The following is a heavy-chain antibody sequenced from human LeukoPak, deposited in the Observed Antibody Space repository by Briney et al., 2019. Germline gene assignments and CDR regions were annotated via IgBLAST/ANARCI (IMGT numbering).Heavy chain of an antibody. Sequence: PGGSLRLSCAASGFTFSSHGMNWIRQPPGKGLEWIGSIYYSGSTYYNPSLKSRVTISVDTSKNQFSLKLSSVTAADTAVYYCARVRGPWCFDLWGRGTLVTVSS. V-gene: IGHV4-39*07. J-gene: IGHJ2*01. CDR3: ARVRGPWCFDL. D-gene: IGHD3-16*01. CDR2: IYYSGST. CDR1: GFTFSSHGM.